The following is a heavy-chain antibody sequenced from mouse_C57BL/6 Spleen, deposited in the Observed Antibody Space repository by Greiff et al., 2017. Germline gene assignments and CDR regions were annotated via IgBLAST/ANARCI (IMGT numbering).Heavy chain of an antibody. CDR2: IWSDGST. CDR1: GFSLTSYG. J-gene: IGHJ4*01. V-gene: IGHV2-6*03. D-gene: IGHD2-2*01. CDR3: ASGVAYGYDRDYYAMDY. Sequence: VQRVESGPGLVAPSQSLSITCTVSGFSLTSYGVHWVRQPPGKGLEWLVVIWSDGSTTYNSALKSRLSISKDNSKSQVFLKMNSLQTDDTAMYYCASGVAYGYDRDYYAMDYWGQGTSVTVSS.